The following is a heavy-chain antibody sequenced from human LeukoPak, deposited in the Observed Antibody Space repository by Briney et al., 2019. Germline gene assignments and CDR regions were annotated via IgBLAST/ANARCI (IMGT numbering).Heavy chain of an antibody. CDR1: GDSMSSYY. Sequence: SETLSLTCTVSGDSMSSYYWTWIRQPPGKELEWIGSIYHSGSTYYNPSLESRVTMSVDTSKNQFSLKLTSVTAADTAVYYCASPNLNRQIWFGDFDNWGQGTLVTVSS. V-gene: IGHV4-59*04. CDR2: IYHSGST. J-gene: IGHJ4*02. CDR3: ASPNLNRQIWFGDFDN. D-gene: IGHD3-10*01.